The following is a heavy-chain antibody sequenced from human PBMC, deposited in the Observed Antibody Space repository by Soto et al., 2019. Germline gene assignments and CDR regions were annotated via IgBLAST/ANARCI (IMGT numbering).Heavy chain of an antibody. J-gene: IGHJ6*02. CDR3: ARDDSSSYNYYYGMDV. CDR1: GGTFSSYA. V-gene: IGHV1-69*06. D-gene: IGHD6-6*01. CDR2: IIPIFGTA. Sequence: QVQLVQSGAEVKKPGSSVKVSCKASGGTFSSYAISWVRQAPGQGLEWMGGIIPIFGTANYVQKFQGRVTITADKSTSTAYMELSSLRSEDTAVYYCARDDSSSYNYYYGMDVWGQGTTVTVSS.